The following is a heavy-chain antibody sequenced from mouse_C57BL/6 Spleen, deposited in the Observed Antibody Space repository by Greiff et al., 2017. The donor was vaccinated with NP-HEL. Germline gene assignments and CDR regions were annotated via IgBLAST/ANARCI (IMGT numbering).Heavy chain of an antibody. CDR2: IHPNSGST. J-gene: IGHJ3*01. CDR3: AAGYGYDDGFAY. V-gene: IGHV1-64*01. CDR1: GYTFTSYW. D-gene: IGHD2-2*01. Sequence: QVQLQQPGAELVKPGASVKLSCKASGYTFTSYWMHWVKQRPGQGLEWIGMIHPNSGSTNYNEKFKSKATLAVDKSSSTAYMQLSSLTSEDSAVYYCAAGYGYDDGFAYWGQGTLVTVSA.